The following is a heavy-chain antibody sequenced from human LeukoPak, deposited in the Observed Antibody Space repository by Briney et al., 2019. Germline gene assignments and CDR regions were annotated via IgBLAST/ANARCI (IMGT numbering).Heavy chain of an antibody. CDR2: IYYSGST. Sequence: SETLSLTCSVSGGSISSYYWSWIRQPPGKGLEWIGYIYYSGSTNYNPSLKSRVTISVGTSKNQFSLKLSSVTAADTAVYYCARLVGCSGGSCYGDETMFDPWGQGTLVTVSS. D-gene: IGHD2-15*01. CDR3: ARLVGCSGGSCYGDETMFDP. CDR1: GGSISSYY. V-gene: IGHV4-59*08. J-gene: IGHJ5*02.